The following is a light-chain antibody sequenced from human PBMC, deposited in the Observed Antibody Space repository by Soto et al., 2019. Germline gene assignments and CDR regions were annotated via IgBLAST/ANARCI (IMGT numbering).Light chain of an antibody. CDR2: AAS. CDR1: QGIRNY. Sequence: DIQMTQSPTSLSASVGDRVTITCRASQGIRNYVAWYQQIPGKAPKLLIYAASTLQSGVPSRFSGSGSGTDFTLTTSGLQPEDVATYSCQKYSSVPVFGPGTKVDIK. CDR3: QKYSSVPV. V-gene: IGKV1-27*01. J-gene: IGKJ3*01.